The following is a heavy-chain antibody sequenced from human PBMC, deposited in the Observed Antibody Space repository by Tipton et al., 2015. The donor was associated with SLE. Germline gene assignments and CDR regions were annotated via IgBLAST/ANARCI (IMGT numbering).Heavy chain of an antibody. Sequence: TLSLTCTVSGGSIRSYYWSWIRLTPGKGLEWIGDIYYRGSPYYRESTTYNPSLESRATMSLDTPKNQFSLKLNSATAADTAVYYCTRATSGMVIDFWGQGTPVTVPS. CDR2: IYYRGSPYYREST. J-gene: IGHJ4*02. CDR3: TRATSGMVIDF. CDR1: GGSIRSYY. D-gene: IGHD5-18*01. V-gene: IGHV4-59*01.